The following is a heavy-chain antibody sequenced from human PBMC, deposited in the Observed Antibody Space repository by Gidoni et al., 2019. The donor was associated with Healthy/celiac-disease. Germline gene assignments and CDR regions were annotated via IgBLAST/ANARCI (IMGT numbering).Heavy chain of an antibody. D-gene: IGHD3-16*02. CDR1: GGSISSYY. CDR3: ARSRKTGGVIVPGFDY. Sequence: QVQLQESGPGLVKPSETLSLTCTVSGGSISSYYWSWIRQPAGKGLEWIGRIYTSGSTNYNPSLKSRVTMSVDTSKNQFSLKLSSVTAADTAVYYCARSRKTGGVIVPGFDYWGQGTLVTVSS. V-gene: IGHV4-4*07. J-gene: IGHJ4*02. CDR2: IYTSGST.